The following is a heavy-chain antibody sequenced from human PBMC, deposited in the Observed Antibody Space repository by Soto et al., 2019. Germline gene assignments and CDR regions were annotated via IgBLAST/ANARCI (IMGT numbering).Heavy chain of an antibody. CDR3: AHSRCGGDCLQSYSSHFYYGMDV. Sequence: QITLKESGPTLVRPTQTLTLTCTFSGFSLSTSGVGVGWIRQPPGKALEWLALIYWDDDKRYSPSLKSRLTTTKDTYKNQVVLTITNMDTVDTSTYYCAHSRCGGDCLQSYSSHFYYGMDVWGQGTTVTVSS. D-gene: IGHD2-21*02. V-gene: IGHV2-5*02. J-gene: IGHJ6*02. CDR2: IYWDDDK. CDR1: GFSLSTSGVG.